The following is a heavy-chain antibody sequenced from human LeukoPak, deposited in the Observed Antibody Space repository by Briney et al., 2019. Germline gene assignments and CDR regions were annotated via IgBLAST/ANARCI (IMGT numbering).Heavy chain of an antibody. D-gene: IGHD4-17*01. V-gene: IGHV3-30*18. Sequence: GRSLRLSCAASGFTFSSYGMHWVRQAPGKGLERVAVISYDGSNKYYANSVKGRFTISRDNSKNTLYLQMNSLRAEDTAVYYCAKVSGDYIDYYYYMDVWDKGTTVTVSS. J-gene: IGHJ6*03. CDR3: AKVSGDYIDYYYYMDV. CDR1: GFTFSSYG. CDR2: ISYDGSNK.